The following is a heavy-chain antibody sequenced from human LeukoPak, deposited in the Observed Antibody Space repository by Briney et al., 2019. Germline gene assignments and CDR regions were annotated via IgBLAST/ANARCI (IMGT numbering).Heavy chain of an antibody. CDR1: GFTVSTNY. D-gene: IGHD3-16*01. CDR2: IYSDVST. V-gene: IGHV3-53*04. CDR3: ARDLGSYFDY. Sequence: GGSLRLSCAASGFTVSTNYINWVRQAPGKGLEWLSVIYSDVSTYYADSVKGRFTISRHNSKNTLYLQMNSLRAEDTAVYYCARDLGSYFDYWGQGTLVTVSS. J-gene: IGHJ4*02.